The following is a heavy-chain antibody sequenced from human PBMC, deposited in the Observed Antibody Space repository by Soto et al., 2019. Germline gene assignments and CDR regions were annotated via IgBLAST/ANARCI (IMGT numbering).Heavy chain of an antibody. J-gene: IGHJ3*02. Sequence: GGSLRLSCAASGFTFDDYAMHWVRQAPGKGLEWVSGISWNSGSIGYADSVKGRFTISRDNAKNSLYLQMNSLRAEDTALYYCAKDITPQIYSNYVAFDIWGQGTMVTVSS. CDR2: ISWNSGSI. CDR3: AKDITPQIYSNYVAFDI. V-gene: IGHV3-9*01. CDR1: GFTFDDYA. D-gene: IGHD4-4*01.